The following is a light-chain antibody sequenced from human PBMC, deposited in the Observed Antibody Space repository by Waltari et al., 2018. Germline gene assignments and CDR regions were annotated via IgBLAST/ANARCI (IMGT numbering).Light chain of an antibody. J-gene: IGLJ2*01. Sequence: QSALTQPASVSGSPGQTITISCTGTSSDIGGYDFVSWYQQHPGKAPKRMIYDVTNRPSGISNRFSGSKSDNTASLTISGLQAEDEADYYCSSYADSSTIVVFGGGTKVTVL. CDR1: SSDIGGYDF. V-gene: IGLV2-14*03. CDR2: DVT. CDR3: SSYADSSTIVV.